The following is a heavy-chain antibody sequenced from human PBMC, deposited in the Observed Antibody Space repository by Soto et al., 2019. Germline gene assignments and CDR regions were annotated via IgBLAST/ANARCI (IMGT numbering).Heavy chain of an antibody. J-gene: IGHJ6*02. CDR2: ISGSGGST. CDR3: AKEGESAGTRGDYDGMDV. CDR1: GFTFSSYA. V-gene: IGHV3-23*01. Sequence: EVQLLESGGGLVQPGGSLRLSCAASGFTFSSYAMSWVRQAPGKGLEWVSAISGSGGSTYYADSVKGRFTISRDNSKNPLYLQINRLRAEDTAVYYCAKEGESAGTRGDYDGMDVWGQGTTVTVSS. D-gene: IGHD1-1*01.